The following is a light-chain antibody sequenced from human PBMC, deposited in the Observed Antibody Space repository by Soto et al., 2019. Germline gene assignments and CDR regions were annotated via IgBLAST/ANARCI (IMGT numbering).Light chain of an antibody. V-gene: IGKV4-1*01. Sequence: DIVMTQSPDSLAVSLGERATINCKSSQSVLYSSNNKNYLAWYQQKPGQPPKLLIYWASTRESGVPDRFSGSGSGTDFTLTISSLQAEDVAVCYCQQYYSTLITFGGGTKVEIK. CDR3: QQYYSTLIT. CDR2: WAS. J-gene: IGKJ4*01. CDR1: QSVLYSSNNKNY.